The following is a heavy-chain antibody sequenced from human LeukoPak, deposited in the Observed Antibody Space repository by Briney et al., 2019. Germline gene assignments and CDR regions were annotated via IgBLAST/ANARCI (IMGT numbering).Heavy chain of an antibody. CDR1: GGSISIYY. D-gene: IGHD3-16*01. CDR3: ARGDMITFGGSIGDY. J-gene: IGHJ4*02. Sequence: SETLSLTCTVSGGSISIYYWSWIRQPPGKGLEWIGYIYYSGSTNYNPSLKSRVTISVDTSKNQFSLKLSSATAADTAVYYCARGDMITFGGSIGDYWGQGTLVTVSS. CDR2: IYYSGST. V-gene: IGHV4-59*08.